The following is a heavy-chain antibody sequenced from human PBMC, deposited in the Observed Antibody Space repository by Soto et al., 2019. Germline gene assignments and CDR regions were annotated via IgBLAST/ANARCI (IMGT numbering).Heavy chain of an antibody. Sequence: EVQLLESGGGLVQPGGSLRLSCAASGFTFSSYAMSWVRQAPGKGLEWVSAISGSGGSTYYADSVKGRFTISRDNSENTLYLQMNSLRAEDTAVYYCAKGDYGDYGLDYWGQGTLVTVSS. D-gene: IGHD4-17*01. J-gene: IGHJ4*02. CDR2: ISGSGGST. V-gene: IGHV3-23*01. CDR3: AKGDYGDYGLDY. CDR1: GFTFSSYA.